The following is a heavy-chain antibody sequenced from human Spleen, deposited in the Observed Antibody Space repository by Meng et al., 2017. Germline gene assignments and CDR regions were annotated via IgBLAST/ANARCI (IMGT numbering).Heavy chain of an antibody. CDR1: GFSFKSSG. CDR2: IWYDATNK. D-gene: IGHD1-26*01. CDR3: ARKGQWELSPDY. V-gene: IGHV3-33*01. J-gene: IGHJ4*02. Sequence: GGSLRLSCAASGFSFKSSGMHWARQAPGKGLEWVAVIWYDATNKYYADSVKCRFTISRDNSKNTLFLQMNSLRAEDTAVYYCARKGQWELSPDYWGQGTLVTVSS.